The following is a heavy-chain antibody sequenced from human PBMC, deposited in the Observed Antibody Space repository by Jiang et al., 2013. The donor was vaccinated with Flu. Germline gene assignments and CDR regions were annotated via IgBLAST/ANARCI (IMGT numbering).Heavy chain of an antibody. CDR3: ARGGPSHWFDP. D-gene: IGHD3-10*01. CDR1: GGSISSYY. J-gene: IGHJ5*02. Sequence: GSGLVKPSETLSLTCTVSGGSISSYYWSWIRQPPGKGLEWIGYIYYSGSTNYNPSLKSRVTISVDTSKNQFSLKLSSVTAADTAVYYCARGGPSHWFDPWGQGTLVTVSS. V-gene: IGHV4-59*01. CDR2: IYYSGST.